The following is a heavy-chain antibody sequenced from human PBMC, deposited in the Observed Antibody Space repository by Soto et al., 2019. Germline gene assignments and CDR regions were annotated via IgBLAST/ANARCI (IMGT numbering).Heavy chain of an antibody. J-gene: IGHJ5*02. D-gene: IGHD3-22*01. CDR2: INHSGST. CDR1: GGSFSGYY. V-gene: IGHV4-34*01. CDR3: ARGIDPDYYYDSSGYSNWFDP. Sequence: LSLTCAVYGGSFSGYYWSWIRQPPGKGLEWIGEINHSGSTNYNPSLKSRVTISVDTSKNQFSLKLSSVTAADTAVYYCARGIDPDYYYDSSGYSNWFDPWGQGTLVTVSS.